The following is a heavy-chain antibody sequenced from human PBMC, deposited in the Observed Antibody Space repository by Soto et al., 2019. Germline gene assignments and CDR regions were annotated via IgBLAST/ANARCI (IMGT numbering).Heavy chain of an antibody. CDR1: AFTFSSYW. CDR2: MNQDGSEK. CDR3: ARDYYRSGDY. Sequence: VQLVESGGGLVQPGGSLRLSCAASAFTFSSYWMGWVRQAPGKGLEWVATMNQDGSEKYYVDSVKGRFSISRDNAKNSLTLQMNSLRAEDTAVYYCARDYYRSGDYWGQGTLVTVSS. J-gene: IGHJ4*02. D-gene: IGHD3-10*01. V-gene: IGHV3-7*01.